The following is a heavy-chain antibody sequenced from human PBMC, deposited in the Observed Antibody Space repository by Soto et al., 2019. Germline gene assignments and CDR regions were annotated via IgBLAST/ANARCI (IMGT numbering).Heavy chain of an antibody. Sequence: EVQLVESGGGLVQPGGSLRLSCAASGFTFSSYSMNWVRQAPGKGLEWASYISSSSSTIYYADSVKGRFTISRDNAKNSLYLQMNSLRDEDTAVYYSARDPQSGYDSGLYRAHFDYWGQGTLVTVSS. CDR1: GFTFSSYS. CDR3: ARDPQSGYDSGLYRAHFDY. CDR2: ISSSSSTI. D-gene: IGHD5-12*01. J-gene: IGHJ4*02. V-gene: IGHV3-48*02.